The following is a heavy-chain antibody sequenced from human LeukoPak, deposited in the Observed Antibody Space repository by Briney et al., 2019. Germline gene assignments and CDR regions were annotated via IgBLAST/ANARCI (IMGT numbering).Heavy chain of an antibody. CDR2: IYYSGST. Sequence: SETLSLTCTVSGGSISSYYWSWTRQSPGKGLEWIGYIYYSGSTNYNPSLKSRVTISVDTSKNQFSLKLSSVTAADTAVYYCARDPWGFGVVTDAFDIWGQGTMVTVSS. CDR1: GGSISSYY. V-gene: IGHV4-59*12. D-gene: IGHD3-3*01. J-gene: IGHJ3*02. CDR3: ARDPWGFGVVTDAFDI.